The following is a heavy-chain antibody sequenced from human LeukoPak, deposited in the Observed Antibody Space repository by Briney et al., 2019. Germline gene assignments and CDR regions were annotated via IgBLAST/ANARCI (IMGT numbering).Heavy chain of an antibody. CDR2: ISYDGSNK. CDR3: AKAYGYCTTTSCSHEEFDY. D-gene: IGHD2-2*01. CDR1: GFTFSNYG. Sequence: GRSLRLSCAASGFTFSNYGMHWVRQAPGKGLEWVAVISYDGSNKYYADSVKGRFAISRDNSKNTLYLQMNSLRAEDTAVYYCAKAYGYCTTTSCSHEEFDYWGQGTLVTVSS. J-gene: IGHJ4*02. V-gene: IGHV3-30*18.